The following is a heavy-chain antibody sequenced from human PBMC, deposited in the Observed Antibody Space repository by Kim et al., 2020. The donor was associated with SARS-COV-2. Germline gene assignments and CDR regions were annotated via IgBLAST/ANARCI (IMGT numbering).Heavy chain of an antibody. V-gene: IGHV7-4-1*02. D-gene: IGHD2-15*01. J-gene: IGHJ4*02. CDR2: MNTNTGNP. Sequence: ASVKVSCKASGYTFTNYAVNWVRQAPGQGLEWMGWMNTNTGNPTYAQGFTGRFVFSLDTSVNTAYLQISSLKAEDTGVYYCARGPSGCSGGGCYGDYWGQ. CDR3: ARGPSGCSGGGCYGDY. CDR1: GYTFTNYA.